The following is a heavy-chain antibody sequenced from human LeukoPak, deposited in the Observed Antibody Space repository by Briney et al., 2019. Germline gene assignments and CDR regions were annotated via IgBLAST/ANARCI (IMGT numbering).Heavy chain of an antibody. CDR2: ISYDGSNK. Sequence: GGSLRLSCAASGFTFSSHWMSWVRQAPGKGLEWVAVISYDGSNKYYADSVKGRFTISRDNSKNTLYLQMNSLRAEDTAVYYCASLLIVYYWGQGTLVTVSS. V-gene: IGHV3-30-3*01. D-gene: IGHD2-21*01. J-gene: IGHJ4*02. CDR3: ASLLIVYY. CDR1: GFTFSSHW.